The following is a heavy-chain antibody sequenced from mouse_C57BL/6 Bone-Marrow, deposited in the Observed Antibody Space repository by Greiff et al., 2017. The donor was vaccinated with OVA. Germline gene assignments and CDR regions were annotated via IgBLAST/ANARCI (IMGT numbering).Heavy chain of an antibody. D-gene: IGHD5-5*01. J-gene: IGHJ2*01. Sequence: DVQLVESGPGLVKPSQSLSLTCSVTGYSITSGYYWNWIRQFPGNKLEWMGYISYDGSNNYNPSLKNRISITRDTSKNQFFLKLNSVTTEDTATYYCARSRLPYYFDYWGQGTTLTVSS. V-gene: IGHV3-6*01. CDR3: ARSRLPYYFDY. CDR2: ISYDGSN. CDR1: GYSITSGYY.